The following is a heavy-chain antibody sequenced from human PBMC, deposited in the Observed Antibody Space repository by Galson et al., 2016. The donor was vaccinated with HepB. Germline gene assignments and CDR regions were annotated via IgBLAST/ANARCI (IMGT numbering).Heavy chain of an antibody. CDR3: TRDGSGWSSN. V-gene: IGHV3-7*03. D-gene: IGHD6-19*01. CDR2: TRQDGGEN. Sequence: SLRLSCAASGFTFSNNWMGWVRQGPRKGLEWVANTRQDGGENYYLDSVKGRFTISRDNAKNSLYLEMNSLRAEDTAVYYCTRDGSGWSSNWGQGTLVTVSS. CDR1: GFTFSNNW. J-gene: IGHJ4*02.